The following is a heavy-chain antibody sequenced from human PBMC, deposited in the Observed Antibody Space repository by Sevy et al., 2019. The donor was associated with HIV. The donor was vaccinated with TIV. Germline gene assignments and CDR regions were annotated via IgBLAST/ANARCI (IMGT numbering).Heavy chain of an antibody. CDR1: GFPVSSSY. CDR2: FYTGSKT. V-gene: IGHV3-53*01. CDR3: ARDKNAYYYGFDV. Sequence: GGSLRLSCAVSGFPVSSSYMNWVRQAPGKGLEWVSVFYTGSKTDYADSVKGRFTMSRDNSKNTLYLQMNGLRAEDTAVYYWARDKNAYYYGFDVWGQGTTVTVSS. J-gene: IGHJ6*02.